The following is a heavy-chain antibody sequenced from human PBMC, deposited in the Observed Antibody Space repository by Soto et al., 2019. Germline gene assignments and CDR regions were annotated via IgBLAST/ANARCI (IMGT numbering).Heavy chain of an antibody. Sequence: SLRLSCAASGLTFTSYSMNWVRQAPGKGLEWVSFISSSSSTIYYADSVKGRFTISRDNAKNSLYLQMNSLRDEDTAVYYRARERGNLYGFDLGGQGARVTVS. CDR1: GLTFTSYS. V-gene: IGHV3-48*02. D-gene: IGHD3-10*01. CDR3: ARERGNLYGFDL. CDR2: ISSSSSTI. J-gene: IGHJ4*02.